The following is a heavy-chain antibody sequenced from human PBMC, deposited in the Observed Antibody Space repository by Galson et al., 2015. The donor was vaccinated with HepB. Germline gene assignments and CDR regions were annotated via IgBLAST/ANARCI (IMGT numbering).Heavy chain of an antibody. CDR2: INPQTGGT. V-gene: IGHV1-2*06. J-gene: IGHJ4*02. CDR3: ARVMTGSMAAAGQWGYYFDS. Sequence: SVKVSCKASGYTFTGYYMHWVRQAPGQGLEWMGRINPQTGGTNYAQKFQGRVTMTRDTSITTAYMELRGLRSDDRAVYYCARVMTGSMAAAGQWGYYFDSWGQGTLVTVSS. CDR1: GYTFTGYY. D-gene: IGHD6-13*01.